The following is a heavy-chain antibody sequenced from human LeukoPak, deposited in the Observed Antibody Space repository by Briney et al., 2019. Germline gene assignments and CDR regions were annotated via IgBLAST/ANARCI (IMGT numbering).Heavy chain of an antibody. CDR1: GYTFTSYA. CDR3: ARDRIQLWGPDYYGMDV. J-gene: IGHJ6*02. CDR2: INTNTGNP. Sequence: ASVKVSCKASGYTFTSYAMNWVRQAPGQGLEWMEWINTNTGNPTYAQGFTGRFVFSLDTSVSTAYLQISSLKAEDTAVYYCARDRIQLWGPDYYGMDVWGQGTTVTVSS. D-gene: IGHD5-18*01. V-gene: IGHV7-4-1*02.